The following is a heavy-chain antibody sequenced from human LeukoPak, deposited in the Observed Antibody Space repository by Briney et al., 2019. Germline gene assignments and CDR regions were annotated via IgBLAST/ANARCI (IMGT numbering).Heavy chain of an antibody. J-gene: IGHJ3*02. V-gene: IGHV4-59*12. D-gene: IGHD3-22*01. CDR2: IYYSGST. Sequence: PSETLSLTCTVSGGSISSYYWSWIRQPPGKGLEWIGYIYYSGSTYYNPSLKSRVTISVDTSKNQFSLKLSSVTAADTAVYYCAREGYYDSSGPFIWGQGTMVTVSS. CDR3: AREGYYDSSGPFI. CDR1: GGSISSYY.